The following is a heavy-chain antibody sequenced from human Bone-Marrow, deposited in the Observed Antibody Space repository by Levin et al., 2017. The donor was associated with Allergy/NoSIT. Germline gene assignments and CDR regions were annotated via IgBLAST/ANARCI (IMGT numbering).Heavy chain of an antibody. Sequence: SETLSLTCFVSGDSIGTSGYYWGWIRQPPGTGLEWLGSVYYSGGTYYNPSLETRVTMSLDTSNNHFSVSLSSVTAADTAVYYCARHTSGFWYWGPGILVTVSS. CDR3: ARHTSGFWY. J-gene: IGHJ4*02. CDR1: GDSIGTSGYY. V-gene: IGHV4-39*01. D-gene: IGHD3-22*01. CDR2: VYYSGGT.